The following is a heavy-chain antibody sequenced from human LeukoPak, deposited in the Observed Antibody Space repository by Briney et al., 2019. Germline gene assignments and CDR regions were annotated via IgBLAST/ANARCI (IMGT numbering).Heavy chain of an antibody. CDR2: ISSSGSTI. CDR1: GSTFSSYE. CDR3: ARDLDYGDYVLDY. D-gene: IGHD4-17*01. J-gene: IGHJ4*02. V-gene: IGHV3-48*03. Sequence: GGSLRLSCAASGSTFSSYEMNWVRQAPGKGLEWVSYISSSGSTIYYAASVKGRFTISRDNAKNSLYLQMNSLRAEDTAVYYCARDLDYGDYVLDYWGQGTLVTVSS.